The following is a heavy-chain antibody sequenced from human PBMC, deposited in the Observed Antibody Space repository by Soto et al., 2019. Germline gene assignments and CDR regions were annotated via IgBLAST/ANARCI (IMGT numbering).Heavy chain of an antibody. Sequence: GGSLRLSCTASGFTFGDYAMSWFRQAPGKGLEWVGFIRSKAYGGTTEYAASVKSRFTISRDDSKSIAYLQMNSLKTEDTAVYYCTRHRSGWYNFLNYWGQGTLVTVSS. CDR2: IRSKAYGGTT. V-gene: IGHV3-49*03. CDR1: GFTFGDYA. D-gene: IGHD6-19*01. J-gene: IGHJ4*02. CDR3: TRHRSGWYNFLNY.